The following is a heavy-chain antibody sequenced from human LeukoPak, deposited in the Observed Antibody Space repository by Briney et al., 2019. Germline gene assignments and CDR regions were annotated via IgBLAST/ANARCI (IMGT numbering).Heavy chain of an antibody. J-gene: IGHJ4*02. CDR2: ISYDGSNK. CDR3: ARSGGRYYDSSGYPRDY. CDR1: GFTFSSHA. V-gene: IGHV3-30-3*01. D-gene: IGHD3-22*01. Sequence: GGSLRLSCAASGFTFSSHAMHWVRQAPGKGLEWVAVISYDGSNKYYADSVKGRFTISRDNSKNTLYLQMNSLRAEDTAVYYCARSGGRYYDSSGYPRDYWGQGTLVTVSS.